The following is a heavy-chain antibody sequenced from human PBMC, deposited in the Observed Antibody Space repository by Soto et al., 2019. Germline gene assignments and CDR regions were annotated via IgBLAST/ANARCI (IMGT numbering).Heavy chain of an antibody. Sequence: SETLSLTCTVSGGSITDYSWVWIRQPAGKGLEWIGRIFSSGSTNYNPSLKGRITMSLDTSKNQFSLKLNSATATDAAVYFCARDQGVVVTADNWFDPWGQGILVTVSS. CDR3: ARDQGVVVTADNWFDP. CDR1: GGSITDYS. V-gene: IGHV4-4*07. J-gene: IGHJ5*02. CDR2: IFSSGST. D-gene: IGHD2-21*02.